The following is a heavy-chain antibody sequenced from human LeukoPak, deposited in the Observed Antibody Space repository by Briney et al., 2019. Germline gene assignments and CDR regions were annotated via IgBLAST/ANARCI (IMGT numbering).Heavy chain of an antibody. CDR3: ARLRIVGATTIDY. CDR2: IYYSGST. V-gene: IGHV4-39*01. CDR1: GCSISSSSNN. Sequence: SATPSKTCKVSGCSISSSSNNWDWIRQPPGKVPERHGSIYYSGSTYYNPSLKSRVTISVDTSKNQFSLKLSSVTAADTAVYYCARLRIVGATTIDYWGQGTLVTVSS. J-gene: IGHJ4*02. D-gene: IGHD1-26*01.